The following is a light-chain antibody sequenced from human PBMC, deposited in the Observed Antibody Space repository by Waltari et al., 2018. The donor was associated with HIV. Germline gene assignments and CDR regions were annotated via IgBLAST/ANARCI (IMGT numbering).Light chain of an antibody. J-gene: IGLJ2*01. CDR3: QSYDTSNPVV. Sequence: NFMLTQPHSVSESPGKTVTISCTRSSGSIASNYVQWYQHRPGSAHTTVIDEDNQRPSGVPDRFAGAIDSAANSASLTISGLKTEDEADYYCQSYDTSNPVVFGGGTKLTVL. CDR2: EDN. CDR1: SGSIASNY. V-gene: IGLV6-57*04.